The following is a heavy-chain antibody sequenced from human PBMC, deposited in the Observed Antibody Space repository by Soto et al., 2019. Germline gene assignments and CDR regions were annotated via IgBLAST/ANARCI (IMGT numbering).Heavy chain of an antibody. J-gene: IGHJ4*02. CDR2: IYWDDDI. D-gene: IGHD5-18*01. V-gene: IGHV2-5*02. CDR1: GFSLSTSGVG. Sequence: SGPTLVNPTQTLTLTCTFSGFSLSTSGVGVGWIRQPPGKALEWVALIYWDDDIRDSPCLKSRVTITKDTSKNQVVLTTNNIDPVPKAKYTCGHSHTAMVFDSWSQ. CDR3: GHSHTAMVFDS.